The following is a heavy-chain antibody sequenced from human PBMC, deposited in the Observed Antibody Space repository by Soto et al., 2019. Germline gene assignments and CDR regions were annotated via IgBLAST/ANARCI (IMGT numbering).Heavy chain of an antibody. D-gene: IGHD2-15*01. CDR3: TKANRYCSGANCFTFDY. J-gene: IGHJ4*02. V-gene: IGHV3-23*01. CDR1: GFTFSNYA. Sequence: PGGSLRLSCRASGFTFSNYAMSWVRQAPGKGLEWVSTFSSGGGGTYYADSVKGRFTISRDNSKNTLSLQMNSLRAEDTAVYYCTKANRYCSGANCFTFDYWGLGTLVTVSS. CDR2: FSSGGGGT.